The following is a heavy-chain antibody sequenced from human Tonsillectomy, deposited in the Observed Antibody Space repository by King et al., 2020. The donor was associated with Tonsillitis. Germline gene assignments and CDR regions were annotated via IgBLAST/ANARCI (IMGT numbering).Heavy chain of an antibody. Sequence: VQLQQWGAGLLKPSETLSLTCAVYGGSFSGYYWSWIRQPPGKGLEWIGEINHSGSTNYNPSLKSRVTISVDTSKNPVSLKLSSVTAADTAVYYCARVGTSMVRGKNSFDYWGQGTLVTVSS. J-gene: IGHJ4*02. CDR2: INHSGST. V-gene: IGHV4-34*01. CDR3: ARVGTSMVRGKNSFDY. CDR1: GGSFSGYY. D-gene: IGHD3-10*01.